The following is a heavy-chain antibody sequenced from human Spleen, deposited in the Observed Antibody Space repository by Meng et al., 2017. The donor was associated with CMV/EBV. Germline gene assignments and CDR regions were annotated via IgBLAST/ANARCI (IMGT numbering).Heavy chain of an antibody. V-gene: IGHV1-18*01. J-gene: IGHJ4*02. CDR2: ISAYNGNT. D-gene: IGHD3-10*01. CDR3: ARDTMVFRGDFDY. CDR1: GYTFTSYA. Sequence: CKASGYTFTSYAFSWVRQAPGQGLEWMGWISAYNGNTNYAQKLQGRVTMTTDTSTSTAYMELRSLRSDDTAVYYCARDTMVFRGDFDYWGQGTLVTVSS.